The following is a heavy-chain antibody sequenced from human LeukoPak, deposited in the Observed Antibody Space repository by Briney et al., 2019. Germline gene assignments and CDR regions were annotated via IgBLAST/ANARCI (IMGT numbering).Heavy chain of an antibody. V-gene: IGHV1-18*01. D-gene: IGHD6-19*01. J-gene: IGHJ4*02. CDR3: ARDWGPYSSGLTSLGDY. Sequence: GASVKVSCKASGYTFTSYGISWVRQAPGQGLEWMGWISAYNGNTNYAQKLQGRVTMTTDTFKSTAYMELRSLRSDDTAVYYGARDWGPYSSGLTSLGDYWGQGTLVTVAS. CDR1: GYTFTSYG. CDR2: ISAYNGNT.